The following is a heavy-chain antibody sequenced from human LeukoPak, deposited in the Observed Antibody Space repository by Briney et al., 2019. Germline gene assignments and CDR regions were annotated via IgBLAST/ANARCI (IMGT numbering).Heavy chain of an antibody. CDR2: ISGSGGST. V-gene: IGHV3-23*01. D-gene: IGHD3-10*01. CDR3: AEDKVGSRSGSYAFDD. Sequence: GGSLRLSCAASGFTFNSYAMSWVRQAPGKGLEWDSAISGSGGSTYYADSVKGRFTISRDNSKNTLYLQMNSLGAEDTAVYYCAEDKVGSRSGSYAFDDWGQGTLVTVSS. CDR1: GFTFNSYA. J-gene: IGHJ4*02.